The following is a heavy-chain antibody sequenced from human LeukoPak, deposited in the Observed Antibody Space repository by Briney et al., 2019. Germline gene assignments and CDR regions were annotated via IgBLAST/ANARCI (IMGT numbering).Heavy chain of an antibody. Sequence: KTSETLSHTCTVSGGSISSGGYYWSWIRQHPGKGLEWIGYIYYSGSTYYNPSLKSRVTISVDTSKNQFSLKLSSVTAADTAVYYCAREGEDYGDYGRTFDYWGQGTLVTVSS. CDR3: AREGEDYGDYGRTFDY. CDR1: GGSISSGGYY. D-gene: IGHD4-17*01. CDR2: IYYSGST. V-gene: IGHV4-31*03. J-gene: IGHJ4*02.